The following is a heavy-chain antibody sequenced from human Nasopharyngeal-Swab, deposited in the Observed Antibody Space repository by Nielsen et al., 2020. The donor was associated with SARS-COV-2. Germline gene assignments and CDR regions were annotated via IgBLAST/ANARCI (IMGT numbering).Heavy chain of an antibody. CDR3: ASPATVVTLDAFDI. CDR1: GYTFTSYG. J-gene: IGHJ3*02. CDR2: ISAYNGNT. D-gene: IGHD4-23*01. V-gene: IGHV1-18*01. Sequence: ASVQVPCKASGYTFTSYGIGWARQAPGQGLEWMGWISAYNGNTNYAQKLQGRVTMTTDTSTSTAYMELRSLRSDDTAVYYCASPATVVTLDAFDIWGQGTMVTVSS.